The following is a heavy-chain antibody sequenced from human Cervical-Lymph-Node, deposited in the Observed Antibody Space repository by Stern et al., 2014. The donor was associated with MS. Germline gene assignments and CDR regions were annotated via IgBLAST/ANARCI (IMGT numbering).Heavy chain of an antibody. CDR3: AKWGTGGYGHFDY. V-gene: IGHV4-59*01. J-gene: IGHJ4*02. CDR1: GASISSSY. D-gene: IGHD3-16*01. Sequence: QVQLGQWGPGLVKPSETLSLTCTVSGASISSSYWSWIRQPPGKGPEWIAYIYYSGITNYNPSLRSRVTISVDMAKNQFSLKVTSVTAADTAVYYCAKWGTGGYGHFDYWGQGILVTVSS. CDR2: IYYSGIT.